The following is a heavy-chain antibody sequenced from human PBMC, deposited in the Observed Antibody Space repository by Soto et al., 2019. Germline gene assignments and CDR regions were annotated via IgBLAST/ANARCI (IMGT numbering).Heavy chain of an antibody. J-gene: IGHJ6*02. CDR1: GFSLSEANVG. D-gene: IGHD2-15*01. CDR2: ILSNDEE. V-gene: IGHV2-26*01. Sequence: GSGPTLVNPTETLTLTCTVSGFSLSEANVGVSWIRQPPGKALEWLAHILSNDEEVYSTSLENRLTISQDTSKSQEVLTLTDIDPLDTATYYSARIRGYCSGGSCYYYYYAMDFWGQGTTFTVSS. CDR3: ARIRGYCSGGSCYYYYYAMDF.